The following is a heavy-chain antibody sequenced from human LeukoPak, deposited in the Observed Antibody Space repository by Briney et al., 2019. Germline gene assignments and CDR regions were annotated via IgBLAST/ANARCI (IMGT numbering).Heavy chain of an antibody. CDR3: ASFGLVGYPQP. CDR1: GGSYSGYH. J-gene: IGHJ1*01. V-gene: IGHV4-34*01. Sequence: SETLSLTCAVYGGSYSGYHWSWIRQPPGKGLEWIGEINHSGTTNYNPSLESRVTISLDTSKNQFSLKLTSVTGADAAVYYCASFGLVGYPQPGGQSALVSVSS. D-gene: IGHD6-25*01. CDR2: INHSGTT.